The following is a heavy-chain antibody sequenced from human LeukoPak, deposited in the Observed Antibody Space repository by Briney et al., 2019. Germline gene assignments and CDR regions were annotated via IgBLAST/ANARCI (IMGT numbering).Heavy chain of an antibody. J-gene: IGHJ4*02. Sequence: SQTLSLTCTVSGVSISSGAYYWGWIRQHPGKGLEYIGDIYYSGSTYYNPSLKSRVTISLDTSKNQFSLRLSSVTAADTAVFYCARALKELGYLFDYWGQGSLVTVSS. V-gene: IGHV4-31*03. CDR2: IYYSGST. CDR1: GVSISSGAYY. D-gene: IGHD5-12*01. CDR3: ARALKELGYLFDY.